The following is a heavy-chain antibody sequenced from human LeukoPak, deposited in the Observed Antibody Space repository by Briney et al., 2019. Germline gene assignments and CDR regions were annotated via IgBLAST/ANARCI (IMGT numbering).Heavy chain of an antibody. CDR2: IFYSGST. CDR1: GGSISSGDYY. Sequence: SETLSLTCTVSGGSISSGDYYWSWIRQPPGKGLEWIGYIFYSGSTNYNPSLKSRVTISVDTSKNQFSLKLSSVTAADTAVYYCARGPNYGGNSKDFDYWGQGTLVTVSS. J-gene: IGHJ4*02. CDR3: ARGPNYGGNSKDFDY. D-gene: IGHD4-23*01. V-gene: IGHV4-30-4*01.